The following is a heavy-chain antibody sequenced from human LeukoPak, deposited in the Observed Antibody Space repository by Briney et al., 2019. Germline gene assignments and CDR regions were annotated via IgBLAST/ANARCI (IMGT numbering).Heavy chain of an antibody. D-gene: IGHD3-9*01. CDR1: GYTFTSYG. CDR2: ISAYNGNT. Sequence: PRASVKVSCKASGYTFTSYGISWVRQAPGQGLEWMGWISAYNGNTNYAQKLQGRVTMTTDTSTSTAYMELRSLRSDDTAVYYCARGRLTDITFDWLLGDGFVDIWGQGTMVTVSS. J-gene: IGHJ3*02. CDR3: ARGRLTDITFDWLLGDGFVDI. V-gene: IGHV1-18*01.